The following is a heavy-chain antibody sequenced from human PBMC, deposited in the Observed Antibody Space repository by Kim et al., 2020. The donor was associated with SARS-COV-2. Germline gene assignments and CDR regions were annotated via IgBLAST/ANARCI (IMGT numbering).Heavy chain of an antibody. CDR1: GGSINSGTFY. J-gene: IGHJ4*02. Sequence: SETLSLTCTVSGGSINSGTFYWNWIRQTPGRGLEWIGQVSYSGTTKYNPSLASRVPISADTSKDQFSLRLNYVTAADTGVYFCVSGASGWAGFFDYWGQGNLVTVSS. D-gene: IGHD6-19*01. V-gene: IGHV4-61*01. CDR2: VSYSGTT. CDR3: VSGASGWAGFFDY.